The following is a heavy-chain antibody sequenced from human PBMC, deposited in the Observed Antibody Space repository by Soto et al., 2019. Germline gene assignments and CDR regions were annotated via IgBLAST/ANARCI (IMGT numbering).Heavy chain of an antibody. J-gene: IGHJ3*02. CDR2: IYSGENA. CDR3: ARDLDAFDT. V-gene: IGHV3-53*01. Sequence: EVQLVQSRGGLVQPGGSLRLSCAGYGVTVTSNYMNWVRQAPGKGLEWVSVIYSGENAYYADSVAGRFTISRDNSKNTLYLQMNSLRVDDTAVYYCARDLDAFDTWGQGTTVIVSS. CDR1: GVTVTSNY.